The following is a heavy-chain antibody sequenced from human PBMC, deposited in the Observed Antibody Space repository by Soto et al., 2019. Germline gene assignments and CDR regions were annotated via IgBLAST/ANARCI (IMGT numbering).Heavy chain of an antibody. CDR2: ISSSSSYI. D-gene: IGHD4-4*01. CDR3: ARELSRYSNERGYFDY. Sequence: GSLSLSCAVSGLTFSSYSMDWVRQAPGKGLEWVSSISSSSSYIYYADSVKGRFTISRDNAKNSLYLQMKSLRAEDTAVYYCARELSRYSNERGYFDYWGQGTLVTVSS. CDR1: GLTFSSYS. J-gene: IGHJ4*02. V-gene: IGHV3-21*01.